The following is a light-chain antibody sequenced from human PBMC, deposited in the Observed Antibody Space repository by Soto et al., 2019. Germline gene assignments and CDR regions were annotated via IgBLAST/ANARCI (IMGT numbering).Light chain of an antibody. CDR3: QQYSSPPRVA. CDR1: QTVSSSY. Sequence: EIVLTQSPGTLSLSPGERATLSCRASQTVSSSYLAWYQHKPGQAPRLLIYGASSRATGLPDRFSGSGSGTDFTLTISRLEREDCAVYYCQQYSSPPRVAFGQGTKLELQ. V-gene: IGKV3-20*01. J-gene: IGKJ1*01. CDR2: GAS.